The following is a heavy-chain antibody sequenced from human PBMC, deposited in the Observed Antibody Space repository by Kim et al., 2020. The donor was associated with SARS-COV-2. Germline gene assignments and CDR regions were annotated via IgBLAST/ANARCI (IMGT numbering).Heavy chain of an antibody. CDR1: GYTFTSYY. CDR3: ARALMYYYYSSGYYDY. Sequence: ASVKVSCKASGYTFTSYYMHWVRQAPGQGLEWMGIINPSGGSTSYAQKFQGRVTMTRDTSTSTVYMELSSLRSEDTAVYYCARALMYYYYSSGYYDYWGQGTLVTVSS. V-gene: IGHV1-46*01. D-gene: IGHD3-22*01. J-gene: IGHJ4*02. CDR2: INPSGGST.